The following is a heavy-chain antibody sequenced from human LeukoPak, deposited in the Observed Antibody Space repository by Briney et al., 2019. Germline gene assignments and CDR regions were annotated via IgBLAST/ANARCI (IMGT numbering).Heavy chain of an antibody. CDR3: ARESGIAAALDL. CDR1: GFTFSSYW. V-gene: IGHV3-74*01. J-gene: IGHJ5*02. Sequence: GGSLRLSCAASGFTFSSYWMHWVRQAPGKGLVWVSRINTDGSSTSYADSVKGRFTISRDNAKNTLYLQMNSLRAEDTAVYYCARESGIAAALDLWGXXTLVTVSS. D-gene: IGHD6-13*01. CDR2: INTDGSST.